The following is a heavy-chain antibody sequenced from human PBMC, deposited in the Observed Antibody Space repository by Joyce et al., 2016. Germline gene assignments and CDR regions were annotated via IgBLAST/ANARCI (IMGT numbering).Heavy chain of an antibody. D-gene: IGHD5-12*01. V-gene: IGHV1-18*01. CDR3: ARHEGNRYSNWFDP. CDR2: ISAYNGNT. J-gene: IGHJ5*02. Sequence: QVQLVQSGAEVKKPGASVKVSCKAFGYTFINFGISWVRQAPGQGLEWRGWISAYNGNTNYVQKFQGRVTMTTDTSTSTAYMELRSLRSDDTAVYYCARHEGNRYSNWFDPWGQGTLVTVSS. CDR1: GYTFINFG.